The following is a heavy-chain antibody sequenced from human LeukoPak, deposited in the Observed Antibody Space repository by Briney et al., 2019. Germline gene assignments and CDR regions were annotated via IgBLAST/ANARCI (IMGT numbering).Heavy chain of an antibody. CDR3: ATGGSPSTSTVTTFDY. J-gene: IGHJ4*02. CDR1: GGSFSGYY. V-gene: IGHV4-34*01. Sequence: SETLSLTCAVYGGSFSGYYWSWIRQPPGKGLEWLGEINHSGSTNYNPSLKSRVTISVDTSKNQFSLKLSSVTAADTAVYYCATGGSPSTSTVTTFDYWGQGTLVTVSS. CDR2: INHSGST. D-gene: IGHD4-17*01.